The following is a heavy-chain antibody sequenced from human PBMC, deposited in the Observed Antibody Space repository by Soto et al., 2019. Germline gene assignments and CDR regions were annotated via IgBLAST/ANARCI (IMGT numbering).Heavy chain of an antibody. J-gene: IGHJ6*02. CDR2: IIPIFGTA. V-gene: IGHV1-69*12. CDR1: GGTFSSYA. Sequence: QVQLVQSGAEVKKPGSSVKVSCKASGGTFSSYAISWVRQAPGQGLEWMGGIIPIFGTANYAQKFQGRVTITADESKSTDDMELSSLSSEDTAVYYCARISTYSSPDYGMDVWGQGTTVTVSS. D-gene: IGHD4-4*01. CDR3: ARISTYSSPDYGMDV.